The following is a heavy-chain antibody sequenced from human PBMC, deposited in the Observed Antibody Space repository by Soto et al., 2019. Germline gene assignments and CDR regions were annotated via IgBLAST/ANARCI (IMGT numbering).Heavy chain of an antibody. CDR3: ARMYYYDSSALEGNWFDP. V-gene: IGHV4-30-4*01. CDR2: IYYSGST. Sequence: PSETLSLTCTVSGGSISSGDYYWSWIRQPPGKGLEWIGYIYYSGSTYYNPSLKSRVTISVDTSKNQFSLKLSSVTAADTAVYYCARMYYYDSSALEGNWFDPWGQGTLVTVSS. J-gene: IGHJ5*02. D-gene: IGHD3-22*01. CDR1: GGSISSGDYY.